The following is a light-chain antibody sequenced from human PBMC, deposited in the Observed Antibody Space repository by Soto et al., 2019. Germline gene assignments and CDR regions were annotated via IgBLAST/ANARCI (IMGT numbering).Light chain of an antibody. CDR3: SSYTSGSTYV. CDR1: SSDVGGYNY. Sequence: QSALTQPASVSGSPGQSITISCTGTSSDVGGYNYVSWYQQHPGKAPKLMIYDVSNRPSGVSNRFSGSKSGNTASLTISGLQAEDEDDYYCSSYTSGSTYVFGTGTKLTV. J-gene: IGLJ1*01. V-gene: IGLV2-14*01. CDR2: DVS.